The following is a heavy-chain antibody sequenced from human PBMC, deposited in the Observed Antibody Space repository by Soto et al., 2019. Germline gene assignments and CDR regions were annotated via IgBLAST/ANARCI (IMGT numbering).Heavy chain of an antibody. V-gene: IGHV4-59*01. CDR2: IYYSGST. Sequence: SETLSLTCTVSGGSISSYYWSWIRQPPGKGLEWIGYIYYSGSTNYNPSLKSRVTISVDTSKNQFSLKLSSVTAADTAVYYCASSQLLGVRFGNYGMAVWGQGTTVTVSS. D-gene: IGHD3-16*01. CDR3: ASSQLLGVRFGNYGMAV. J-gene: IGHJ6*02. CDR1: GGSISSYY.